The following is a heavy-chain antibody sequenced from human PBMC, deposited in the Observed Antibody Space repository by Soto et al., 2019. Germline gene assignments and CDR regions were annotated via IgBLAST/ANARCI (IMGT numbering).Heavy chain of an antibody. CDR1: GFTFSSYG. D-gene: IGHD3-22*01. CDR2: IWYDGSNK. CDR3: ARDVSSSSYYYGDLDAFDI. V-gene: IGHV3-33*01. Sequence: QVQLVESGGGVVQPGRSLRLSCAASGFTFSSYGMHWVRQAPGKGLEWVAVIWYDGSNKYYADSVKGRFTISRDNSKNTLYLQMNSLRAEDTAVYYCARDVSSSSYYYGDLDAFDIWGQGTMVTVSS. J-gene: IGHJ3*02.